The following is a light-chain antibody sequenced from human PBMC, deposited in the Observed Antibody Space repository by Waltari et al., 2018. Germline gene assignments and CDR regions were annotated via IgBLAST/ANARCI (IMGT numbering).Light chain of an antibody. J-gene: IGLJ1*01. CDR3: TSYAGANNYV. CDR2: DVT. Sequence: QSALTQPPSASGSPGQSVTISCTGTSSDIGGYNYVSWYQQHPGNAPKLMIYDVTKRPSGVPDRFSGSKSGNTASLTVSGLQAEDEADYYCTSYAGANNYVFGTGTQVTVL. CDR1: SSDIGGYNY. V-gene: IGLV2-8*01.